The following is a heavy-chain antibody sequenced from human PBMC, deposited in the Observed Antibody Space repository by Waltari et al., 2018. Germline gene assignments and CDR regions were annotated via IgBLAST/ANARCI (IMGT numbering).Heavy chain of an antibody. CDR2: INQSGRT. Sequence: QVQLQQWGAGLLKPSETLSLTCAVYGGSFSGYYWTWVRQHPGKGLEWIGEINQSGRTNYNPALKSRITISVDTSKNQFSLKLSSVTAADTAVYYCARGGIEAYYDILTGLPGYFYMDVWGKGTTVTVSS. V-gene: IGHV4-34*01. D-gene: IGHD3-9*01. CDR1: GGSFSGYY. CDR3: ARGGIEAYYDILTGLPGYFYMDV. J-gene: IGHJ6*03.